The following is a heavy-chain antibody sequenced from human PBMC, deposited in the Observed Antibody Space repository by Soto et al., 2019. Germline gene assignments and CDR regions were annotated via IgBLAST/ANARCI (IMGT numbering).Heavy chain of an antibody. V-gene: IGHV4-39*01. CDR2: IYYSGST. J-gene: IGHJ2*01. CDR3: ARTTTSMIVVLEWYFDL. Sequence: SETLSLTCTVSGGSISSGSYYWGWIRQPPGKGLEWIGSIYYSGSTYYNPSLKSRVTISVDTSKNQFSLKLSSVTAADTAVYYCARTTTSMIVVLEWYFDLWGRGTLVTVSS. D-gene: IGHD3-22*01. CDR1: GGSISSGSYY.